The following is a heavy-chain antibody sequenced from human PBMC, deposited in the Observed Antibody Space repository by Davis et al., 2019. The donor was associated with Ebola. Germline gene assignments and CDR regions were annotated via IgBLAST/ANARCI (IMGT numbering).Heavy chain of an antibody. CDR2: ISDDGSNK. Sequence: PGGSLRLSCAASGFTFSNYAMHWVRQAPGKGLEWVAIISDDGSNKYYADSVKGRFTISGDNSKNTLFLQMNSLRPEDTALYYCARCSSSFLDYWGQGTLVTVSS. J-gene: IGHJ4*02. V-gene: IGHV3-30-3*01. D-gene: IGHD6-6*01. CDR3: ARCSSSFLDY. CDR1: GFTFSNYA.